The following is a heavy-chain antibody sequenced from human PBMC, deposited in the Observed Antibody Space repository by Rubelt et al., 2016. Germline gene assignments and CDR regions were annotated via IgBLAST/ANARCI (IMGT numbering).Heavy chain of an antibody. J-gene: IGHJ6*02. CDR2: ISTSGSHI. CDR1: GFTFISYS. Sequence: EVQLVESGGGLVKPGGSLRLSCAASGFTFISYSMNWVRQAPGKGLEWVSAISTSGSHIYYADSVRGRFTISRDTSKNTLYLQMSSLRAEDTAVYYCVKDPASSSWSPRDYYGMDVWGQGTTVTVSS. D-gene: IGHD6-13*01. CDR3: VKDPASSSWSPRDYYGMDV. V-gene: IGHV3-21*01.